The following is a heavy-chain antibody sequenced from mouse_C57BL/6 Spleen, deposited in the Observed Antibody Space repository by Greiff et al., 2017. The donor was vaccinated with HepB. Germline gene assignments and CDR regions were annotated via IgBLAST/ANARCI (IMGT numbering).Heavy chain of an antibody. CDR3: ARCYYGSSYDYYAMDY. V-gene: IGHV1-81*01. Sequence: VQVVESGAELARPGASVKLSCKASGYTFTSYGISWVKQRTGQGLEWIGEIYPRSGNTYYNEKFKGKATLTADKSSSTAYMELRSLTSEDSAVYFCARCYYGSSYDYYAMDYWGQGTSVTVSS. CDR1: GYTFTSYG. CDR2: IYPRSGNT. J-gene: IGHJ4*01. D-gene: IGHD1-1*01.